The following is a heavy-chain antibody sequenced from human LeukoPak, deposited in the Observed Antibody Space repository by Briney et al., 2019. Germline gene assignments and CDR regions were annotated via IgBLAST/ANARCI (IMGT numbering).Heavy chain of an antibody. CDR3: AVGAANCDY. CDR1: GGTFSSYA. CDR2: IIPIFGTA. D-gene: IGHD1-26*01. J-gene: IGHJ4*02. V-gene: IGHV1-69*13. Sequence: ASVKVSCKASGGTFSSYAVSWVRQAPGQGLEWMGGIIPIFGTANYAQKFQVRVTITADESTSTAYMELSSLRSEDTAVYYCAVGAANCDYWGQGTLVTVSS.